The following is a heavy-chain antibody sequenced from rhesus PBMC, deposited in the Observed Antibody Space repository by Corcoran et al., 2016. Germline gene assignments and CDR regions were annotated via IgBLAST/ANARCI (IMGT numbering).Heavy chain of an antibody. Sequence: QVQLQESGPGLVKPSETLSLTCAVSGFSISSGYVWTWIRQPPGKGLVWMGCSDGSNGNPYYNSSLKSRVTISKDTSKNQFSLKLTSVTDAGTAVYYCARGNPPDYWGQGLLVTVSS. CDR3: ARGNPPDY. V-gene: IGHV4-127*01. J-gene: IGHJ4*01. CDR2: SDGSNGNP. CDR1: GFSISSGYV.